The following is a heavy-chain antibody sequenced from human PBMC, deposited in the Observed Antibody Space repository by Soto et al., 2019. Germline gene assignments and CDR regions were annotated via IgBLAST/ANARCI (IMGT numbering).Heavy chain of an antibody. CDR1: GGSISSYY. V-gene: IGHV4-59*01. J-gene: IGHJ4*02. D-gene: IGHD3-22*01. Sequence: SETLSLTCTVSGGSISSYYWSWILQPPWKGLEWIGYIYFRGTTNYNPSLKSRVTMSADTSKNQFSLKLNSVTAADTAVYYCARMNYYDTSGYPFDYWGQGMMVTVSS. CDR3: ARMNYYDTSGYPFDY. CDR2: IYFRGTT.